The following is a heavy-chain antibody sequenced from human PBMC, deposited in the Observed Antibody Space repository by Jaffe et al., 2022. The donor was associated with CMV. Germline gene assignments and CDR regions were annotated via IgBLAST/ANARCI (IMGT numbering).Heavy chain of an antibody. Sequence: EVQLVESGGGLVQPGKSLRLSCAASGFPVSSSYMSWVRQAPGKGLEWVSVLYSEGNAYYADSVTGRFSISRDNSKNILYLQMNNLKSEDTAVYFCARDLTDYYYYLGVWGAGTPVTVSS. V-gene: IGHV3-66*01. J-gene: IGHJ6*03. CDR2: LYSEGNA. CDR1: GFPVSSSY. CDR3: ARDLTDYYYYLGV.